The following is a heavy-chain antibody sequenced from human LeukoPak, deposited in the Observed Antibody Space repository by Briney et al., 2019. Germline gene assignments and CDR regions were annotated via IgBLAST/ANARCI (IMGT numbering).Heavy chain of an antibody. Sequence: GGSLRLSCEASGFTFDEYAMHWVRQAPGKGLEWVAVISWDGGTTYYGDSMKGRFTISRDRSKNSLFLQMNSLRTEDTAFYYCVKDIRAVRYSGYPGGEAFDYWGQGTLVTVSS. CDR3: VKDIRAVRYSGYPGGEAFDY. V-gene: IGHV3-43*01. D-gene: IGHD5-12*01. J-gene: IGHJ4*02. CDR2: ISWDGGTT. CDR1: GFTFDEYA.